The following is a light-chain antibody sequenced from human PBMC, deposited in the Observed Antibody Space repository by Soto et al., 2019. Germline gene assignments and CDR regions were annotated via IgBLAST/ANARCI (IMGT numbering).Light chain of an antibody. CDR3: QQRSN. J-gene: IGKJ5*01. CDR1: QSVSSN. Sequence: IVLTHSPGTLSVSPGEIATLSCRASQSVSSNLAWYQQKPGQSPRLLMYDASTRATGIPARFSGSGSGTDFTLTISSLEPEDFAVYYCQQRSNFGQGTRLEIK. V-gene: IGKV3-11*01. CDR2: DAS.